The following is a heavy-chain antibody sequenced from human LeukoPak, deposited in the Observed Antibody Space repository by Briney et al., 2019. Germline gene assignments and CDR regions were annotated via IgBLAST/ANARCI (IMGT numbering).Heavy chain of an antibody. J-gene: IGHJ4*02. Sequence: GGSLRLSCVTSGITFSYYGMQWVRQAPGKGREWVAFIRHDGSNEYYADSVKGRFTISRDNSKNTLYLQMNSLRAEDTALYYCAKDTRHCSNCPYDYWGQGTLVTVSS. CDR1: GITFSYYG. CDR2: IRHDGSNE. CDR3: AKDTRHCSNCPYDY. V-gene: IGHV3-30*02. D-gene: IGHD6-6*01.